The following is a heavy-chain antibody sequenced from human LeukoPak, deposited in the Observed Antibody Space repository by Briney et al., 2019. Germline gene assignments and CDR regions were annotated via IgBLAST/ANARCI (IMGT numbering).Heavy chain of an antibody. J-gene: IGHJ4*02. V-gene: IGHV3-30*03. Sequence: GGSLRLSCAASGVTFSNYAMHWVRQAPGKGLEWVALISHDGGSEYYGDSMKGRFTISRDNSRNTFYLQMNSLRAEDTAVYYCASRFEWLSSFDYWGQGPLVAVSS. CDR3: ASRFEWLSSFDY. CDR2: ISHDGGSE. CDR1: GVTFSNYA. D-gene: IGHD3-3*01.